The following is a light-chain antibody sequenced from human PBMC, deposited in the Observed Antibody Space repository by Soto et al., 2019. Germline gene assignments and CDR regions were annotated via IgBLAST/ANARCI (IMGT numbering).Light chain of an antibody. CDR3: QQYNDWPPLT. Sequence: EIVMTQSPATLSVSPEERATLSCRASQSVSGNLAWYQQKPGQAPRLLIYGASTRATGIPARFSGSGSGTEFTLTITSLQSEDFAVYYCQQYNDWPPLTFGGGTKVEIK. CDR2: GAS. CDR1: QSVSGN. J-gene: IGKJ4*01. V-gene: IGKV3-15*01.